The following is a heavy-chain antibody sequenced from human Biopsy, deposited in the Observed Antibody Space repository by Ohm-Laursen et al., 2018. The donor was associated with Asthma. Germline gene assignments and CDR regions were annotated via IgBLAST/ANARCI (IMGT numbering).Heavy chain of an antibody. D-gene: IGHD6-19*01. CDR1: GFTFDDDG. CDR3: GRDMGGFGSGWFPVEF. J-gene: IGHJ4*02. CDR2: INWNGGST. Sequence: GSLRLSCAASGFTFDDDGMSWVRHAPGKGLDWVSGINWNGGSTGYADSVKGRFTISRDNAKNSLYLQMNSLRAEDTALYHCGRDMGGFGSGWFPVEFWGQGTLVTVSS. V-gene: IGHV3-20*01.